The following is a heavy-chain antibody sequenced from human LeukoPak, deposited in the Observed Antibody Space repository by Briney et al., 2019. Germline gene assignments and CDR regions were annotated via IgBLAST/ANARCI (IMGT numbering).Heavy chain of an antibody. Sequence: GGSLRLSCAASGFTFSSYGMHWVRQAPGKGLEWVAVISYDGSNKYYADSVKGRFTISGDSSKNTLYLQMNSLRAEDTAVYYCAKDHDDWGQGTLVTVSS. V-gene: IGHV3-30*18. J-gene: IGHJ4*02. CDR3: AKDHDD. CDR2: ISYDGSNK. CDR1: GFTFSSYG.